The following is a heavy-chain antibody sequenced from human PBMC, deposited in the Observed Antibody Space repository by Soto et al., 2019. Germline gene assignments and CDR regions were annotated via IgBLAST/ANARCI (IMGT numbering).Heavy chain of an antibody. J-gene: IGHJ6*02. CDR2: IYHSGST. Sequence: SETLSLTCAVSGGSISSGGYSWSWIRQPPGKGLEWIGYIYHSGSTYYNPSLKSRVTISVDKSKNQFSLKLSSVTAADTAVYYCARGRGYSSSWYKSYYYGMDVWGQGTTVTVSS. CDR3: ARGRGYSSSWYKSYYYGMDV. CDR1: GGSISSGGYS. D-gene: IGHD6-13*01. V-gene: IGHV4-30-2*01.